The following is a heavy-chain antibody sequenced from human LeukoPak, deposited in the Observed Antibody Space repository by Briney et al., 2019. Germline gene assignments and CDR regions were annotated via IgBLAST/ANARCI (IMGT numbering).Heavy chain of an antibody. CDR3: ARDAFRSYQYFDY. J-gene: IGHJ4*02. CDR2: INSDGSST. V-gene: IGHV3-74*01. Sequence: SGGSLRLSCAASGFTFSSYWMHWVRQAPGKGLVWVSRINSDGSSTSYADSVKGRFTISRDNAKNSLYLQMNSLRAEDTAVYYCARDAFRSYQYFDYWGQGTLVTVSS. D-gene: IGHD2-2*01. CDR1: GFTFSSYW.